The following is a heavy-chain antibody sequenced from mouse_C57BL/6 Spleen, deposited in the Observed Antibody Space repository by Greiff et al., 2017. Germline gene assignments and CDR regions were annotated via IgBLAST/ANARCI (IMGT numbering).Heavy chain of an antibody. CDR2: IRNKANGYTT. V-gene: IGHV7-3*01. Sequence: EVQLVESGGGLVQPGGSLSLSCAASGFTFTDYYMSWVRQPPGKALEWLGFIRNKANGYTTEYSASVKGRFTISRDNSQSILYLQMNALRAEDSATYYCARGPYYVDYWGQGTTLTVSS. CDR1: GFTFTDYY. CDR3: ARGPYYVDY. J-gene: IGHJ2*01.